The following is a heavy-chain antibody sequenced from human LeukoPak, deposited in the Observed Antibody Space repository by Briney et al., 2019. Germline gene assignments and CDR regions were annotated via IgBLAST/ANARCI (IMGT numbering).Heavy chain of an antibody. CDR2: IYSSGST. CDR3: ARGNSDYDYAFDI. J-gene: IGHJ3*02. Sequence: ETLFPNCTFSDCPLKNYHWSWIPPAPGKGLKGNGFIYSSGSTNFNPSLKSRVTISVDTSKNQFSLRLSSVTSADTAVYYCARGNSDYDYAFDIWGRGTMVTVSP. V-gene: IGHV4-59*01. CDR1: DCPLKNYH. D-gene: IGHD5-12*01.